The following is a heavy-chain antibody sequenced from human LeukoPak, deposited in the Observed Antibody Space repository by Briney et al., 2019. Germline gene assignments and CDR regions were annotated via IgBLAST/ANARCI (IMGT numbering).Heavy chain of an antibody. V-gene: IGHV3-23*01. CDR2: ISGSGGST. D-gene: IGHD3-16*01. Sequence: GGSLRLSCAASGFTFGNAWMSWVRQAPGKGLEWVSAISGSGGSTYYADSVKGRFTISRDNSKNTLYLQMNSLRAEDTAVYYCAKVGTRTWGWFDPWGQGTLVTVSS. CDR3: AKVGTRTWGWFDP. J-gene: IGHJ5*02. CDR1: GFTFGNAW.